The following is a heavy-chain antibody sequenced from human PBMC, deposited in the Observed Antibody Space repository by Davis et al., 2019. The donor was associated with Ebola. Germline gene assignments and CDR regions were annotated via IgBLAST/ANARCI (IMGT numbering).Heavy chain of an antibody. J-gene: IGHJ4*02. V-gene: IGHV3-11*01. D-gene: IGHD6-6*01. CDR1: GFTFSDYY. CDR3: ARNSAPPDY. Sequence: GESLITPCPASGFTFSDYYMSWVRQAPGKGLEWISCINHSGDSIFYADFVKGRFTMSRDNAKNFLYLQLSSLRADDTAMYYWARNSAPPDYWGQGALVTVSS. CDR2: INHSGDSI.